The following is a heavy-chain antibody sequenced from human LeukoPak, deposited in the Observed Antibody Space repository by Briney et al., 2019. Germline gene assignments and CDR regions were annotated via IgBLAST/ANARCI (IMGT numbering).Heavy chain of an antibody. Sequence: SETLSLTCTVSGYSISSGYYWGWIRQHPGKGLEWIGYIYHSGFTYDNPSLKSRLAISVDTSKNQFSLKLNSVTVADTAVYYCARTTTVTAYYFDSWGQGILVTVSS. CDR2: IYHSGFT. D-gene: IGHD4-17*01. J-gene: IGHJ4*02. V-gene: IGHV4-38-2*02. CDR1: GYSISSGYY. CDR3: ARTTTVTAYYFDS.